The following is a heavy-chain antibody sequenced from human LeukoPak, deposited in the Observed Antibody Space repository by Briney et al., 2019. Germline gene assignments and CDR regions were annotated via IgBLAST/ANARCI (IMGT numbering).Heavy chain of an antibody. V-gene: IGHV3-23*01. CDR2: ITGSGGST. J-gene: IGHJ4*02. CDR3: AKRTGNSGPFDY. CDR1: GFTFSSCA. D-gene: IGHD4-23*01. Sequence: GGSLRLSCAASGFTFSSCAMNWVRQAPGKGLEWVSLITGSGGSTYYTDSVKGRFTISRDNSKNTLYLQMNSLPAEDTAVYYCAKRTGNSGPFDYWGQGTRVTVSS.